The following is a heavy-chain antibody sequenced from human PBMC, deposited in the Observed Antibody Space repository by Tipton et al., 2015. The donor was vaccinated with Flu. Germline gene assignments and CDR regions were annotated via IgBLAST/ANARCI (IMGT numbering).Heavy chain of an antibody. J-gene: IGHJ2*01. CDR1: GFTFSSYA. CDR3: ARDRGSGTIGWYFDL. Sequence: SLRLSCAASGFTFSSYAMSWVRQAPGKGLEWVSAISGSGGSTYYADSVKGRFTISRDNSKNTLYLQMNSLRAEDTAVYYCARDRGSGTIGWYFDLWGRGTLVTVSS. CDR2: ISGSGGST. D-gene: IGHD3-10*01. V-gene: IGHV3-23*01.